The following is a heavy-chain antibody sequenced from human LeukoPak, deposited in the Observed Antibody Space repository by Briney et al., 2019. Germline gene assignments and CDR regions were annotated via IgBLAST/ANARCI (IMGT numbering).Heavy chain of an antibody. CDR3: ARRNDFWSGYQVNYYYYGMDV. CDR1: GYSFTSYW. Sequence: GESLKISCKGSGYSFTSYWIGWVRPLPGKGLEWMGIIYPGDSDTRYSPSFQGQVTISADESISTAYLQWSSLKASDTAMYYCARRNDFWSGYQVNYYYYGMDVWGQGTTVTVSS. CDR2: IYPGDSDT. V-gene: IGHV5-51*01. D-gene: IGHD3-3*01. J-gene: IGHJ6*02.